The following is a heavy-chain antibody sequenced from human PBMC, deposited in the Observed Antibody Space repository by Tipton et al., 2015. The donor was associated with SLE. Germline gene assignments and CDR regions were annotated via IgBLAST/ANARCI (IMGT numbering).Heavy chain of an antibody. V-gene: IGHV1-2*02. Sequence: QLVQSGAEVKKPGASVKVSCKASGYTFTGYYMHWVRQAPGQGLEWMGWINPNSGGTNYAQKFQGRVTMTRDTSISTAYMELSRLRSDDTAVYYCARVSFAYGDYNWFDPWGQGTLVTVSS. J-gene: IGHJ5*02. CDR3: ARVSFAYGDYNWFDP. D-gene: IGHD4-17*01. CDR2: INPNSGGT. CDR1: GYTFTGYY.